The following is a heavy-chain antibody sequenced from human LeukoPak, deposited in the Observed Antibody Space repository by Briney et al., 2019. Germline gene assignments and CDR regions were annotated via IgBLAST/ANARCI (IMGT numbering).Heavy chain of an antibody. J-gene: IGHJ4*02. D-gene: IGHD5-12*01. CDR3: ARDRGWLRGGEFAS. CDR1: GFSFDDYT. CDR2: IYYSGST. Sequence: PGGSLTLSCAASGFSFDDYTINWVRKVPGKGLEWIGYIYYSGSTNYNPSLKSRVTISVNTSKNHFSLKLHLWTAATTAVYYCARDRGWLRGGEFASWGQGTLVTVSS. V-gene: IGHV4-59*13.